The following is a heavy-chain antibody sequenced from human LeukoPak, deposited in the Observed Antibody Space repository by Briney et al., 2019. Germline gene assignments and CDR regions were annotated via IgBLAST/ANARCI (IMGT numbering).Heavy chain of an antibody. CDR2: INPNSGST. CDR3: ARGSYYDDSSGLDAFDI. J-gene: IGHJ3*02. Sequence: ASVKVSCKASGYTFTSYDINWVRQATGQGLEWMGWINPNSGSTGYAQKFQGRVTITRNNSISTAYMELSSLRSEDTAVYYCARGSYYDDSSGLDAFDIWGQGTMVTVSS. V-gene: IGHV1-8*03. CDR1: GYTFTSYD. D-gene: IGHD3-22*01.